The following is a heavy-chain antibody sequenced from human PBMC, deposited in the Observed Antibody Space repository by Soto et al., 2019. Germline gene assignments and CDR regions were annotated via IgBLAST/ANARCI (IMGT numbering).Heavy chain of an antibody. CDR3: GRTKDYFYGGDV. J-gene: IGHJ6*02. Sequence: QVQLQESGPGLVKPSGTLSLTCAVSGVSISSSQWWSWVRQPPGRGLEWIGEIYYNERTNYNPSLKSRLTMSLDRSKNQVSLKLSSVTAADTATYYCGRTKDYFYGGDVWGQGTTVTVSS. V-gene: IGHV4-4*02. CDR1: GVSISSSQW. CDR2: IYYNERT.